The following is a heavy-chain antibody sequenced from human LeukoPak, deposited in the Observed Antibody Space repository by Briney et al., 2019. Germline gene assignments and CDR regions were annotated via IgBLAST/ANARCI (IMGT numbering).Heavy chain of an antibody. D-gene: IGHD6-13*01. CDR1: GYTLTKLC. J-gene: IGHJ4*02. V-gene: IGHV1-24*01. Sequence: ASVKVSCKGSGYTLTKLCMHWVRQAPGKGLEWMGGFDPEDGETIYARKFQGRVTMTEDTSTDTAYMELSSLRSEDTAVYYCATDLASIAAAGNSDYWGQGTLVTVYS. CDR3: ATDLASIAAAGNSDY. CDR2: FDPEDGET.